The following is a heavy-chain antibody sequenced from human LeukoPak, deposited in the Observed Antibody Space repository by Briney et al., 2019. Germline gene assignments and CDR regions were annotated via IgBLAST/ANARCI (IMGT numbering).Heavy chain of an antibody. V-gene: IGHV4-34*01. CDR3: ARAPGYSSSSGGLDP. Sequence: SETLSLTCAVYGGSFSGYYWSWIRQPPGKGLEWIGEINHSGSTDYNPSLKSRVTISVDTSKNQFSLKLSSVTAADTAVYYCARAPGYSSSSGGLDPWGQGTLVTVSS. J-gene: IGHJ5*02. D-gene: IGHD6-6*01. CDR1: GGSFSGYY. CDR2: INHSGST.